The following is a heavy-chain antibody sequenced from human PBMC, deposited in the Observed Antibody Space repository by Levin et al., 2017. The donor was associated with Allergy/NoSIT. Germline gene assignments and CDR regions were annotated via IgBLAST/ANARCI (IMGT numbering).Heavy chain of an antibody. V-gene: IGHV3-23*01. Sequence: GESLKISCAASGFTFSSYVMTWVRQAPGKGLEWVSTISGSGGITYYAGSVSGRFTISRDNSRNTLYLQMNSLGAEDTAVYYCAKGLSPVAATPCWDYWGQGALVTVSS. D-gene: IGHD2-15*01. J-gene: IGHJ4*02. CDR1: GFTFSSYV. CDR3: AKGLSPVAATPCWDY. CDR2: ISGSGGIT.